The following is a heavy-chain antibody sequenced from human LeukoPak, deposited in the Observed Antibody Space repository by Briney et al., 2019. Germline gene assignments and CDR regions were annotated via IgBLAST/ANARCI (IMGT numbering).Heavy chain of an antibody. V-gene: IGHV3-74*01. CDR2: INGDGSST. Sequence: PGGSLRLSCAASGLTVRSYWMHWVRQAPGKGLVWVSRINGDGSSTFYADSVKGRFAISRDNAKNTLYLQMNSLRAEDTAVYYCARVSVGDRWNDAFDIWGQGTMVTVSS. CDR1: GLTVRSYW. CDR3: ARVSVGDRWNDAFDI. J-gene: IGHJ3*02. D-gene: IGHD2-21*01.